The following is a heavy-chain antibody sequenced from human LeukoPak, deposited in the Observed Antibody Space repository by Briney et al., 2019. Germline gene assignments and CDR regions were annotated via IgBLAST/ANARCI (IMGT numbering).Heavy chain of an antibody. CDR3: ARGLSPLLWFGVYSNWFDP. CDR2: INHSGST. Sequence: SETLSLTCAVYGGSFSGYYWSWIRQPPGKGLEWIGEINHSGSTNYNPSPKSRVTISVDTSKNQFSLKLSSVTAADTAVYYCARGLSPLLWFGVYSNWFDPWGQGTLVTVSS. V-gene: IGHV4-34*01. CDR1: GGSFSGYY. J-gene: IGHJ5*02. D-gene: IGHD3-10*01.